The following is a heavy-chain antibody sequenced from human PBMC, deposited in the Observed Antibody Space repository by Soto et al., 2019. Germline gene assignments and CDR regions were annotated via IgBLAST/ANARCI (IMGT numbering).Heavy chain of an antibody. CDR1: GGSISGYY. CDR2: IYYSGST. CDR3: ARDGWGYCSGGSCYPDYGMDV. Sequence: SETLSLTCTVAGGSISGYYWSCIRQPPGKGRAGIGYIYYSGSTNYNPSLKSRVTISVDTSKNQFSLKLSSVTAADAAVYYCARDGWGYCSGGSCYPDYGMDVWGQGTTVTASS. J-gene: IGHJ6*02. V-gene: IGHV4-59*01. D-gene: IGHD2-15*01.